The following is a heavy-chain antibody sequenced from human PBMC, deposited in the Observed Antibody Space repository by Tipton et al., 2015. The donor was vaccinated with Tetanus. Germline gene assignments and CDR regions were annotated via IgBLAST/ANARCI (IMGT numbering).Heavy chain of an antibody. CDR1: EFSFSSYW. Sequence: LRLSCAASEFSFSSYWMHWIRQVPGKGLEWIGYTHHSGNTKYNPSLSGRVTTSVDTSKNQFSLKISSLTAADTAVYYCARWGDASGSTNLYAFDIWGQGTMVSVSS. CDR3: ARWGDASGSTNLYAFDI. V-gene: IGHV4-59*01. D-gene: IGHD3-10*01. CDR2: THHSGNT. J-gene: IGHJ3*02.